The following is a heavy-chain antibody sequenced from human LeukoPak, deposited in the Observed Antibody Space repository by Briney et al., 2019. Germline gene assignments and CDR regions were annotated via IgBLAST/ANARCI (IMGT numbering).Heavy chain of an antibody. V-gene: IGHV4-34*01. Sequence: SETLSLTCAVYGGSFSGCYWSWIRQPPGKGLEWIGEINHSGSTNYNPSLKSRVTISVDTSKNQFSLKLSSVTAADTAVYYCAREAQKYCSGGSCYGPGDYWGQGTLVTVSS. CDR3: AREAQKYCSGGSCYGPGDY. CDR2: INHSGST. CDR1: GGSFSGCY. J-gene: IGHJ4*02. D-gene: IGHD2-15*01.